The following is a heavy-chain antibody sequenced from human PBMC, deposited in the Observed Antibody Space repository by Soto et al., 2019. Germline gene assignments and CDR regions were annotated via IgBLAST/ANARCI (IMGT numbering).Heavy chain of an antibody. V-gene: IGHV1-69*01. CDR1: GGTFSSYA. J-gene: IGHJ3*02. CDR3: ARDLPRITFGGVIVPGAFDI. Sequence: QVQLVQSGAEVKKPGSSVKVSCKASGGTFSSYAISWVRQAPGQGLEWMGGIIPIFGTANYAQKFQGRVTITADESTSTAYMELSSLRSEDTAVYYCARDLPRITFGGVIVPGAFDIWGQGTMVTVSS. D-gene: IGHD3-16*02. CDR2: IIPIFGTA.